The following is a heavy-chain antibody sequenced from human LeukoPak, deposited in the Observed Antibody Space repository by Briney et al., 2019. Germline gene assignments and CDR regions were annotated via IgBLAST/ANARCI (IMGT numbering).Heavy chain of an antibody. CDR3: ARVHWRPATHWFDP. V-gene: IGHV1-2*02. CDR1: GYTFTDYY. Sequence: ASVKVSCKASGYTFTDYYMYWVRQAPGQGLEYMGWINPNSGGTNYAQKFQGRVTMTRDTSISTAYMELSSLRSDDTAMYHCARVHWRPATHWFDPWGQGTLVTVSS. J-gene: IGHJ5*02. CDR2: INPNSGGT. D-gene: IGHD2-2*01.